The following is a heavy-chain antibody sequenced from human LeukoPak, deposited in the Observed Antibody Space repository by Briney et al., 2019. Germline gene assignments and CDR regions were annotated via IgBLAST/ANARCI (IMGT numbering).Heavy chain of an antibody. CDR3: ASGPTSGYLS. J-gene: IGHJ5*02. CDR2: ISSSSSYI. V-gene: IGHV3-21*01. CDR1: GFTFSNYA. Sequence: GGSLRLSCAASGFTFSNYAMSWVRQAPGKGLEWVSSISSSSSYIYYADSVKGRFTISRDNAKNSLYLQMNSLRAEDTAVYYCASGPTSGYLSWGQGTLVTVSS. D-gene: IGHD5-12*01.